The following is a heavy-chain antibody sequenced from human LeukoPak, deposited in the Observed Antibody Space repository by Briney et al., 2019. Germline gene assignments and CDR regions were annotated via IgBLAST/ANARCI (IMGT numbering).Heavy chain of an antibody. D-gene: IGHD6-13*01. CDR3: ARDHSSSRYFGHFDY. CDR1: GFTFSSYS. CDR2: ISSSSSYI. J-gene: IGHJ4*02. Sequence: PGGSLRLSCAASGFTFSSYSMNWVRQAPGKGLEWVSSISSSSSYIYYADSVKGRFTISRDNAKNSLYLQMNSLRAEDTAVYYCARDHSSSRYFGHFDYWGQGTLVTVSS. V-gene: IGHV3-21*01.